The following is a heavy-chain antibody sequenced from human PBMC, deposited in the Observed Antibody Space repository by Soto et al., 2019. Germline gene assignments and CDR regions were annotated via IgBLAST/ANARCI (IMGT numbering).Heavy chain of an antibody. J-gene: IGHJ6*02. V-gene: IGHV5-51*01. CDR3: AASIFYYGMDV. CDR2: IYPGDSDT. Sequence: GESLKISCKGSGYTFTSYWIGWVRQMPGKGLEWMGIIYPGDSDTKYNPSFQGQVTISADKSITTTYLQWSSLKASDTAIYYCAASIFYYGMDVWGQGTTVTVSS. CDR1: GYTFTSYW.